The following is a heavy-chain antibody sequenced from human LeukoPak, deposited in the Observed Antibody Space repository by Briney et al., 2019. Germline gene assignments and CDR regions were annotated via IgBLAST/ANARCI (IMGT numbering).Heavy chain of an antibody. V-gene: IGHV5-51*01. CDR3: ATSESQTKFDY. CDR2: IYPGDSAT. CDR1: GYSFTNYW. D-gene: IGHD1/OR15-1a*01. Sequence: LGESLKISCKGSGYSFTNYWIGWVRQMPGKGLELMGVIYPGDSATRYSPSFQGQVAISVDKSIRTAYLQWSSLKASDTAMYYCATSESQTKFDYWGQGTLVTASS. J-gene: IGHJ4*02.